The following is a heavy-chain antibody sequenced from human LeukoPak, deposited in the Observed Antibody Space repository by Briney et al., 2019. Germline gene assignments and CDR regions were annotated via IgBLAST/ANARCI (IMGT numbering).Heavy chain of an antibody. CDR3: AKDGKEYYSDSSGFSDY. Sequence: GGSLRLSCAASGFSFSSYGMHWVRQAPGKGLEWVAVISYEGSNKYYTDSVKGRFTVSRDNSKKTLNLQMDSLRVEDTAVYYCAKDGKEYYSDSSGFSDYWGQGTLVTVSS. V-gene: IGHV3-30*18. D-gene: IGHD3-22*01. J-gene: IGHJ4*02. CDR2: ISYEGSNK. CDR1: GFSFSSYG.